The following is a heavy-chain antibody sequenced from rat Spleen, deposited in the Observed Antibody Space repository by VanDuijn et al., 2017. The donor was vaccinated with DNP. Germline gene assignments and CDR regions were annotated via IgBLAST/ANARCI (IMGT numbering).Heavy chain of an antibody. J-gene: IGHJ2*01. D-gene: IGHD1-9*01. CDR3: ARLGIHTQSPRY. CDR2: ISPGGGSP. CDR1: GFTFSNYD. Sequence: EVQLVESGGGLVQPGRSLKLSCAASGFTFSNYDMAWVRQAPTKGLEWVASISPGGGSPYYRDSVKGRFTVSRDNAKSTLYLQMDSLRSEDTATYYCARLGIHTQSPRYWGQGVMVTVSS. V-gene: IGHV5-25*01.